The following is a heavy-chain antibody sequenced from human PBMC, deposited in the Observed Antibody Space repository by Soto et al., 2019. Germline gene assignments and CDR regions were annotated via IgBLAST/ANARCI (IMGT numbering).Heavy chain of an antibody. CDR1: GFSISNNA. Sequence: QLEESGGGLIQPGGSLRLSCAASGFSISNNAMHWVRQAPGKGLEYVSLIYSGGGGGAHYADSVKGRFTISRDDSKNTLYLQMASLRVENTAVYYCARSIITYYMDVWGKGTTVTVSS. V-gene: IGHV3-64*07. CDR2: IYSGGGGGA. J-gene: IGHJ6*03. CDR3: ARSIITYYMDV.